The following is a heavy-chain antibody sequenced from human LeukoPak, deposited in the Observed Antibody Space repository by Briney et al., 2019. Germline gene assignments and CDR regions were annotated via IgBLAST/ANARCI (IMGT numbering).Heavy chain of an antibody. V-gene: IGHV3-33*01. CDR2: IWYDGSNK. CDR3: AREGPVVPAAFDY. CDR1: GFTFSSYG. D-gene: IGHD2-2*01. Sequence: GGSLRLSCAASGFTFSSYGMHWVRQAPGKGLEWVAVIWYDGSNKYYADFVKGRFTISRDNSKNTLYLQMNSLRAEDTAVYYCAREGPVVPAAFDYWGQGTLVTVSS. J-gene: IGHJ4*02.